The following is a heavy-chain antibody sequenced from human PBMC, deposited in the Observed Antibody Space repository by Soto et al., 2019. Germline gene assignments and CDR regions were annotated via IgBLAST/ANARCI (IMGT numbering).Heavy chain of an antibody. Sequence: GGSLRLSCAASGFTISSYAMHWVRQAPGKGLEWVAVISYDGSNKYYADSVKGRFTISRDNSKNTLYLQMNSLRAEDTAVYYCAGGTGWIHDYWGQGTLVTVSS. D-gene: IGHD5-18*01. J-gene: IGHJ4*02. CDR2: ISYDGSNK. CDR3: AGGTGWIHDY. CDR1: GFTISSYA. V-gene: IGHV3-30-3*01.